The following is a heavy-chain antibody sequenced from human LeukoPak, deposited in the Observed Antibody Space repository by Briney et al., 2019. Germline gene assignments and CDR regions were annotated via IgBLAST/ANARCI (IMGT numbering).Heavy chain of an antibody. D-gene: IGHD5-24*01. J-gene: IGHJ4*02. V-gene: IGHV3-23*01. Sequence: PGGSLRLSCAASGFTFSSYGMSWVRQAPGKGLEWVSAISGSGGSTYYADSVKGRFTISRDNSKNTLYLQMNSLRAEDTAVYYCPMTSPVEMATMPVDYWGQGTLVTVSS. CDR1: GFTFSSYG. CDR3: PMTSPVEMATMPVDY. CDR2: ISGSGGST.